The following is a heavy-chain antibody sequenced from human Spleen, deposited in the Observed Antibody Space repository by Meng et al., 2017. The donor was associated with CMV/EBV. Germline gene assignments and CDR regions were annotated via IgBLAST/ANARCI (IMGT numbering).Heavy chain of an antibody. J-gene: IGHJ6*02. CDR3: ARDGADIVVVPAASAVGYYYYGMDV. D-gene: IGHD2-2*01. Sequence: SVKVSCKASGGTFSSYAISWVRQAPGQGLEWMGRIIPILGIANYAQKFQGRVTITADKSTSTAYMELSSLKSEDTAVYYCARDGADIVVVPAASAVGYYYYGMDVWGQGTTVTVSS. V-gene: IGHV1-69*04. CDR1: GGTFSSYA. CDR2: IIPILGIA.